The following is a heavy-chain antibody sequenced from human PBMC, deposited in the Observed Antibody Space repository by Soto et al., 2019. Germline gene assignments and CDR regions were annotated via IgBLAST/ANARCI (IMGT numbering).Heavy chain of an antibody. J-gene: IGHJ4*02. D-gene: IGHD3-3*01. Sequence: EVQLVESGGGLVQPGGSLRLSCAASGFTFSTYWMTWVRQAPGKGLEWVANIKQDGSEKYYVDSVKGRFTISRDNAKNSLYLQMNTLRAEDTALYYCARDWSLDYCGQGTLVTVSS. CDR2: IKQDGSEK. CDR3: ARDWSLDY. V-gene: IGHV3-7*01. CDR1: GFTFSTYW.